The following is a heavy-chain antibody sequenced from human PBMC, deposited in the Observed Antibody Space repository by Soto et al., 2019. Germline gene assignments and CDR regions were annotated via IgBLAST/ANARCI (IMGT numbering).Heavy chain of an antibody. D-gene: IGHD5-18*01. CDR2: IYYNGNT. J-gene: IGHJ4*02. V-gene: IGHV4-59*01. Sequence: SETLSLTCTVSGGSISSDYWAWIRQPPGERLEWIGYIYYNGNTNYNSSLKSRVTISIDTSKNQFSLKLNSVTAADTAVYFCARLAYTSGFTFDYWGRGTLVTVSS. CDR3: ARLAYTSGFTFDY. CDR1: GGSISSDY.